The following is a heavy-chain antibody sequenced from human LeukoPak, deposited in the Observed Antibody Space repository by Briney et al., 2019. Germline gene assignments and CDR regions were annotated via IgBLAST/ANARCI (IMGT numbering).Heavy chain of an antibody. CDR3: ARVVRDSSSWYFDY. CDR1: GGSFSGYY. D-gene: IGHD6-13*01. Sequence: PSETLSLTCAVYGGSFSGYYWSWIRQPPGKGLEWIGEINHSGSTYYNPSLKSRVTISVDTSKNQFSLKLSSVTAADTAVYYCARVVRDSSSWYFDYWGQGTLVTVSS. J-gene: IGHJ4*02. V-gene: IGHV4-34*01. CDR2: INHSGST.